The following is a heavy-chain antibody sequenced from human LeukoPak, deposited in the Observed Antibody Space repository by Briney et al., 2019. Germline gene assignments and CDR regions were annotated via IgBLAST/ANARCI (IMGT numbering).Heavy chain of an antibody. CDR2: FDPEDGET. D-gene: IGHD4-17*01. CDR3: ATDRLSSFYGDYVWEDY. J-gene: IGHJ4*02. V-gene: IGHV1-24*01. Sequence: ASVKVSCKVSGYTLTELSMHWVRQAPGKGLEWMGGFDPEDGETIYAQKLQGRVTMTEDTSTDTVYMELSSLRSEDTAVYYCATDRLSSFYGDYVWEDYWGQGTLVTVSS. CDR1: GYTLTELS.